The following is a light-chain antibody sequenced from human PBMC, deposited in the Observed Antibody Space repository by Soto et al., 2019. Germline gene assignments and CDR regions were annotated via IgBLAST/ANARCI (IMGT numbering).Light chain of an antibody. J-gene: IGKJ2*01. V-gene: IGKV1-5*03. CDR3: EQYNSYPYT. CDR2: KAS. CDR1: QSISSW. Sequence: DIQMTQSPSTLSASVGDRVTITCRASQSISSWLAWYQQKPGKAPKRLIYKASSLESGVPSRFSGSGSGTEFTLTISSLQPDDFATYYCEQYNSYPYTLGQGTKLEIK.